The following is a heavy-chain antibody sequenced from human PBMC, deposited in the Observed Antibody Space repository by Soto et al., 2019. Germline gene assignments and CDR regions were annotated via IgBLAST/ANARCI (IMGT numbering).Heavy chain of an antibody. V-gene: IGHV4-39*01. CDR2: IYYSGST. D-gene: IGHD1-26*01. J-gene: IGHJ5*02. CDR3: ATQEVGGSYVYTFDP. CDR1: GGSITSSSYY. Sequence: SETLSLTCTVSGGSITSSSYYWGWIQQPPGKGLEWIGSIYYSGSTYYNPSLKSRVTISVDTSKNQFSLKLSSVTAADTAVYYCATQEVGGSYVYTFDPWGQGTLVTVSS.